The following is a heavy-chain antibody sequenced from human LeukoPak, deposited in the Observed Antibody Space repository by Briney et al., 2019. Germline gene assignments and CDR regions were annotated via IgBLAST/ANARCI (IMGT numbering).Heavy chain of an antibody. D-gene: IGHD3-10*01. CDR2: ISGSGGST. J-gene: IGHJ5*02. CDR1: GLTFSSYA. Sequence: PGGSLRLSCAASGLTFSSYAMSWVRQAPGKGLEWVSVISGSGGSTYYADSVKGRFTISRDNSKNTLYLQMNSLRAEDTAVYYCAKRSGYGSGSFDPWGQGSLVTVSS. V-gene: IGHV3-23*01. CDR3: AKRSGYGSGSFDP.